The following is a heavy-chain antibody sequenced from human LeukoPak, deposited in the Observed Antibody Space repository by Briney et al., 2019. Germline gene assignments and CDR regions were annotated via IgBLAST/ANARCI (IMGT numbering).Heavy chain of an antibody. CDR3: ARLGYYDSSGYRHDAFDI. V-gene: IGHV4-39*07. J-gene: IGHJ3*02. D-gene: IGHD3-22*01. Sequence: SETLSLTCTVSGGSISSYYWGWIRQPPGKGLEWIGSIYYSGSTYYNPSLKSRVTISVDTSKNQFSLKLSSVTAADTAVYYCARLGYYDSSGYRHDAFDIWGQGTMVTVSS. CDR2: IYYSGST. CDR1: GGSISSYY.